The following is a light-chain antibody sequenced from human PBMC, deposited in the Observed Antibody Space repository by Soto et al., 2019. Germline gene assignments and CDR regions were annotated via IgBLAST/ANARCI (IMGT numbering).Light chain of an antibody. J-gene: IGKJ4*01. CDR3: QQRSNWPLT. CDR1: ESVSSY. Sequence: EIVLTQSPATLSLSPGERATLSCRASESVSSYLAWYQQKPGQAPRLLIYDASTRATGIPARFSGSGSGTDCTLTISSREPEDFAVYYGQQRSNWPLTFGGGTKVEI. CDR2: DAS. V-gene: IGKV3-11*01.